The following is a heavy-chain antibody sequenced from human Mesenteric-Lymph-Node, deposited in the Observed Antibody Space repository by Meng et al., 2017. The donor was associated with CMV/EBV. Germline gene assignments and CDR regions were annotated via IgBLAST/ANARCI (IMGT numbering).Heavy chain of an antibody. V-gene: IGHV1-2*02. D-gene: IGHD3-22*01. Sequence: ASVKVSCKPSGYTFTAYYMHWVRQAPGQGLEWMGWINPNSGVTNYAQMFQGRVTVTRDTSLNTAYLELYRLKSDDTAVYYCARGASRYYYDSNGPGYGMDVWGQGTTVTVSS. CDR2: INPNSGVT. CDR3: ARGASRYYYDSNGPGYGMDV. CDR1: GYTFTAYY. J-gene: IGHJ6*02.